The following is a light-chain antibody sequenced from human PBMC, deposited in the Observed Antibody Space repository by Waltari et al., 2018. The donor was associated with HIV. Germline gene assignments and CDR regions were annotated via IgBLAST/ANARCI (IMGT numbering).Light chain of an antibody. CDR3: MQALQTL. CDR2: LGS. V-gene: IGKV2-28*01. CDR1: QSLLHSNGYNY. J-gene: IGKJ3*01. Sequence: DIVMTQSPVSLSVTAGEPASISCRSSQSLLHSNGYNYLDWYMQRPGQSPHLLIYLGSNRASGVPDRFSGSGSGTDFTLNISRVEAADVGVYYCMQALQTLFGPVTKVEIK.